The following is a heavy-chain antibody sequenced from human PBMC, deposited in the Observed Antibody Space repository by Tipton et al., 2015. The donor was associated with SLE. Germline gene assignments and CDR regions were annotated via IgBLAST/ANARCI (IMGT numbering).Heavy chain of an antibody. CDR3: ARDAAVAGHFDY. Sequence: QLVQSGGGLVQPGGSLRLSCAASGFTFSNYWMSWVRQAPGKGLEWVSNIKQGGSEKNYVDSVKGRFTISRDDAKNSVYLQLNSLRADDTAVYYCARDAAVAGHFDYWGQGKLVTVSS. V-gene: IGHV3-7*01. J-gene: IGHJ4*02. CDR1: GFTFSNYW. CDR2: IKQGGSEK. D-gene: IGHD6-19*01.